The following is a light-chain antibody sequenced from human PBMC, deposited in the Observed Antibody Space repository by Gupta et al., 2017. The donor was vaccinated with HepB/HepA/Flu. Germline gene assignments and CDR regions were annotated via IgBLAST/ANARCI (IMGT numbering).Light chain of an antibody. V-gene: IGKV4-1*01. J-gene: IGKJ3*01. CDR2: WAS. CDR3: QQYYTTPPFT. Sequence: DIVMTQSPDSLAVSLGERATINCKSSQSVLYRSNNKNCLAWYQQKPGQPPKLLIYWASTREAGVPDRCSGSGSGTDFTLTISSRQAEDVAVYYCQQYYTTPPFTFGPGTKVDIK. CDR1: QSVLYRSNNKNC.